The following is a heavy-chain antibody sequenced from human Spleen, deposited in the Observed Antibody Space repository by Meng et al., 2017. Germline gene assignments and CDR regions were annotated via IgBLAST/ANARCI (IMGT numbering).Heavy chain of an antibody. J-gene: IGHJ1*01. CDR2: ISPYNGDT. CDR3: ARDSGGTYGEH. Sequence: GQLVQSGPGVKKPGAAVKVSCKASGYTFYNYGISWVRQAPGQGLEWMGWISPYNGDTNYAQELQDRLTMTTDTSTSTAYMELRSLRSDDTAVYYCARDSGGTYGEHWGQGTLVTVSS. CDR1: GYTFYNYG. D-gene: IGHD1-26*01. V-gene: IGHV1-18*01.